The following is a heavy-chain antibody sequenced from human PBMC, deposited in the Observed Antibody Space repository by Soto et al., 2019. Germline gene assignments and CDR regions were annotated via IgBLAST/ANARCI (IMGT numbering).Heavy chain of an antibody. CDR1: GGSISSGGYY. CDR2: TYYSGST. CDR3: ARVSGHGSGSYYQP. D-gene: IGHD3-10*01. Sequence: QVQLQESGPGLVKPSQTLSLTCTVSGGSISSGGYYWSWIRQHPGKGLEWIGYTYYSGSTSYSHAIKSRVTISVDTSKNQYYLKLRSVTDADTAVYDCARVSGHGSGSYYQPWGQGTLVTVSS. V-gene: IGHV4-31*03. J-gene: IGHJ4*02.